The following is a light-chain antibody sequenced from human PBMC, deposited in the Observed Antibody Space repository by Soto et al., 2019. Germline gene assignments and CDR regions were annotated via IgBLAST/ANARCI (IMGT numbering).Light chain of an antibody. CDR2: GDS. V-gene: IGLV1-40*01. CDR1: SSNIGAGHD. CDR3: QSSDSSLKRV. Sequence: QSVLTQPPSVSGAPGQRVTISCTGSSSNIGAGHDVHWYQQLPGTAPKLLIYGDSNRPSGVPDRFSGSKSGTSASLAITGLQAEDEADYYCQSSDSSLKRVFGGGTKVTVL. J-gene: IGLJ3*02.